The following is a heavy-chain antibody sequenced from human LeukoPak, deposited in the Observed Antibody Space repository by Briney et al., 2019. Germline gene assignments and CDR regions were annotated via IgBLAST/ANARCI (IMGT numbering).Heavy chain of an antibody. CDR1: GGSISSSSYY. D-gene: IGHD6-13*01. Sequence: SETLSLTCTVSGGSISSSSYYWGWIRQPPGKGLEWIGSIYYSGSTYYNPSLKSRVTISVDTSKNQFSLKLSSVTAADTAVYYCARHSRHSRSWEWFDPWGQGTLVTVSS. CDR3: ARHSRHSRSWEWFDP. CDR2: IYYSGST. J-gene: IGHJ5*02. V-gene: IGHV4-39*01.